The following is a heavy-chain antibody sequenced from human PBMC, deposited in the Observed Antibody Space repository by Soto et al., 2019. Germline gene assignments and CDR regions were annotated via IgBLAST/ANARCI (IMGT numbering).Heavy chain of an antibody. D-gene: IGHD3-22*01. J-gene: IGHJ4*02. Sequence: SETLSLTCTVSGGSISSNIDYWGWIRQPPGKGLEWIGNIHYSGSTYYDSSLKSRVTISVDTSKNQFSLKLSSVTAADTAVYYCASQHYYDSSGYYVVYWGQGTLVTVSS. CDR2: IHYSGST. CDR3: ASQHYYDSSGYYVVY. V-gene: IGHV4-39*01. CDR1: GGSISSNIDY.